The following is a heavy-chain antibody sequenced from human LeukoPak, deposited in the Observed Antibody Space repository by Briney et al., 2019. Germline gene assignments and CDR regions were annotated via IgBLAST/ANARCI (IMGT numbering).Heavy chain of an antibody. CDR1: GFTFSSYA. V-gene: IGHV3-30-3*01. J-gene: IGHJ5*02. CDR2: ISYDGSNK. D-gene: IGHD6-13*01. Sequence: GGFLRLSCAASGFTFSSYAMHWVRQAPGKGLEWVAVISYDGSNKYYADSVKGRFTISRDNSKNTLYLQMNSLRAEDTAVYYCARSIAPVRAPYWFDPWGQGTLVTVSS. CDR3: ARSIAPVRAPYWFDP.